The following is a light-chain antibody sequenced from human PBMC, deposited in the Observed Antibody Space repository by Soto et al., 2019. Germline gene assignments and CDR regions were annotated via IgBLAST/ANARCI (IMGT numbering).Light chain of an antibody. CDR3: QQRSNWPPIT. V-gene: IGKV3-11*01. CDR2: GAS. J-gene: IGKJ5*01. Sequence: EVVMTQSPATLSVSPGERVTPSCRASQSVRSNLAWYQQKPGQSPRLLIYGASSRATGIPDRFSGSGSGTDFTLTISSLEPEDFAVYYCQQRSNWPPITFGQGTRLEI. CDR1: QSVRSN.